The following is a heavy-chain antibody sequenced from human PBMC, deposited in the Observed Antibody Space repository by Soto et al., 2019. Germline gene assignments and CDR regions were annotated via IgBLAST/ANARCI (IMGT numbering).Heavy chain of an antibody. V-gene: IGHV1-18*01. D-gene: IGHD6-6*01. CDR2: ISTYNGNT. CDR1: GYTFSSSG. CDR3: ARKYSGSSWFYP. Sequence: QVQLVQSGAEVRKPGASVKVSCEASGYTFSSSGITWVRQAPGQGLEWMGWISTYNGNTNYAQKLLGRVTRTTDTSTRTAYMELRSIKSDDTAVYYCARKYSGSSWFYPWGQGTLVTVSS. J-gene: IGHJ5*02.